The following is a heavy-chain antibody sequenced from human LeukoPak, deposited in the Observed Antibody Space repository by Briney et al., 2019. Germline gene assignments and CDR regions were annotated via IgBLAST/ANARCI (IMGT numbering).Heavy chain of an antibody. CDR2: IYPGDSDT. CDR3: GRIPAAGSLKGAFDI. J-gene: IGHJ3*02. D-gene: IGHD6-25*01. CDR1: GYSFTSYW. Sequence: PGESLKISCQGSGYSFTSYWIGWVRQMPGKGLEWMGIIYPGDSDTRYSPSFQGQVTISADKSISTAYLQWSSLKASDTAMYYCGRIPAAGSLKGAFDIWGQGTMVTVSS. V-gene: IGHV5-51*01.